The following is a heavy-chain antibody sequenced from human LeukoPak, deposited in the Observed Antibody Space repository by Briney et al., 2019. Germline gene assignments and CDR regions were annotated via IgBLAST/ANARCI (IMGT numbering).Heavy chain of an antibody. CDR1: GFTFSSYG. J-gene: IGHJ4*02. D-gene: IGHD3-10*01. Sequence: GGSLRLSCAASGFTFSSYGMHWVRQAPGKGLEWVAFIRYDGSNKYYADSVKGRFTISRDNSKNTLYLQMNSLRAEDTAVYYCAKDQELLWFGEPMYYFDYWGQGILVTVSS. CDR3: AKDQELLWFGEPMYYFDY. CDR2: IRYDGSNK. V-gene: IGHV3-30*02.